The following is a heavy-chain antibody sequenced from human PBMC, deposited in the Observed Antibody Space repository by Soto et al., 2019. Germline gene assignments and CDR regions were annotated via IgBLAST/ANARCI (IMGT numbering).Heavy chain of an antibody. J-gene: IGHJ4*02. D-gene: IGHD3-22*01. CDR1: GYTFTGHY. CDR2: INPNSGGT. V-gene: IGHV1-2*02. Sequence: ASVKVSCKASGYTFTGHYLHWVRQAPGQGLEWMGYINPNSGGTNYPQKFQGRVTMTRDTSVRTVYMELTRLNSADTAVYYCARAHSLHYYDTTSYFYDYWGQGTLVTVSS. CDR3: ARAHSLHYYDTTSYFYDY.